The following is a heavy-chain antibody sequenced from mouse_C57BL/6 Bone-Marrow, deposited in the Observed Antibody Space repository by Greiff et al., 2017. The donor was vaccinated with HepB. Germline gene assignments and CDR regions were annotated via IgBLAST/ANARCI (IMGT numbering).Heavy chain of an antibody. Sequence: VQLQQSGPELVKPGASVKISCKASGYSFTDYNMNWVKQSNGKSLGWIGVINPNYGTTSYNQKFKGKATLTVDKSSSTAYMQLNSLTSEASAVYDSTRSDYNSNYVFAYWGQGTLVTVSA. CDR1: GYSFTDYN. CDR2: INPNYGTT. D-gene: IGHD2-5*01. J-gene: IGHJ3*01. V-gene: IGHV1-39*01. CDR3: TRSDYNSNYVFAY.